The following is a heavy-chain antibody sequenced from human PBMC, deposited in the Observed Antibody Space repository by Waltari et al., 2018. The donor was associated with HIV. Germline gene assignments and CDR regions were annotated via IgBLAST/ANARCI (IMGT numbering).Heavy chain of an antibody. CDR1: GYTFTSYG. Sequence: QVQLVQSGAEVKKPGASVKVSCKASGYTFTSYGISGVRQAPGQGLEWMGWINAYKATTSDAENLEGRGTMTTNTSTSTAYMGLRSLRSDDTAVYDGAGEDYGDPFRYGGQGTLVTVSS. CDR3: AGEDYGDPFRY. J-gene: IGHJ4*02. V-gene: IGHV1-18*01. D-gene: IGHD4-17*01. CDR2: INAYKATT.